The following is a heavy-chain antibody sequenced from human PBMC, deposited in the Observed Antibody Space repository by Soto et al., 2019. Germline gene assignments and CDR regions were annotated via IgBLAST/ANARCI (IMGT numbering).Heavy chain of an antibody. J-gene: IGHJ4*02. CDR2: IHYSGST. D-gene: IGHD2-21*01. V-gene: IGHV4-61*01. CDR3: TRGGDAYKNGH. CDR1: GGSVNIGTYY. Sequence: VQLQESGPGLVKPSETLSLTCTVPGGSVNIGTYYWRWIRQPPGKGLEWIGFIHYSGSTNYNPSLKSRVTMSVDTSKNQFSLKLTSVNAADTAVYCCTRGGDAYKNGHWGQGTLVTVSS.